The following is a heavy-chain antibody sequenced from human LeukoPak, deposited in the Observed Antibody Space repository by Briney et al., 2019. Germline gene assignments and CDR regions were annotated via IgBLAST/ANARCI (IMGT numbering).Heavy chain of an antibody. CDR2: VNHSGYT. CDR3: ARGQALYTDASGHYAGGFYYYDN. V-gene: IGHV4-34*01. D-gene: IGHD3-22*01. Sequence: SETLSLTCDVSGVSFSTYYWSWIRQSPEKGLELIGEVNHSGYTNYNPSLTGRVTISVDTSKNQFSLDLSSVTAADTAVYYCARGQALYTDASGHYAGGFYYYDNWGQGTLVTVSS. J-gene: IGHJ4*02. CDR1: GVSFSTYY.